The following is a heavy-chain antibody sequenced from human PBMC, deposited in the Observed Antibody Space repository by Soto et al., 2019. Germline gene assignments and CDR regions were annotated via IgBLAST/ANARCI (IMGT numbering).Heavy chain of an antibody. V-gene: IGHV5-10-1*01. Sequence: GESLKISCKGSGYSFTSYWISWVRQMPGKGLEWMGRIDPSDSYTNYSPSFQGHVTISADKSISTAYLQWSSLKASDTAMYYCASSLAYCGGDCYSSNYWGQGTLVTV. D-gene: IGHD2-21*02. CDR3: ASSLAYCGGDCYSSNY. CDR1: GYSFTSYW. CDR2: IDPSDSYT. J-gene: IGHJ4*02.